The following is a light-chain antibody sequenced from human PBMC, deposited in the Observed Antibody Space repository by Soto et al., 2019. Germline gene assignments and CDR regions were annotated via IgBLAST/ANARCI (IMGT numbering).Light chain of an antibody. CDR1: SSDVGASNY. CDR2: EVT. Sequence: QSALTQPASVSGSPGQSITISCTGSSSDVGASNYVSWYQQHPGKAPNLMIFEVTNRPSGVSDRFSGSKSGNTASLTISSLQAEDEADYYCSSYTTSSTPVVFGGGTKVTVL. V-gene: IGLV2-14*01. CDR3: SSYTTSSTPVV. J-gene: IGLJ2*01.